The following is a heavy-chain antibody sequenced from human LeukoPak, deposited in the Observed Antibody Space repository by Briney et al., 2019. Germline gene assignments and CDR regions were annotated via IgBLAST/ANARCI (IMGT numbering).Heavy chain of an antibody. CDR3: ARYRRGYSSGWSFDY. CDR1: GFTFDAYE. CDR2: ISSSGSTI. D-gene: IGHD6-19*01. V-gene: IGHV3-48*03. J-gene: IGHJ4*02. Sequence: GGSLRLSCAASGFTFDAYEINWVRQAPGKGLEWVSYISSSGSTIYYADSVKGRFTISRDNAKNSLYLQMNSLRAEDTAVYYCARYRRGYSSGWSFDYWGQGTLVTVSS.